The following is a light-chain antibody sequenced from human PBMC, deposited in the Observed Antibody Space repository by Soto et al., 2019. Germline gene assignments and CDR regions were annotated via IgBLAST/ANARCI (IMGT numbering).Light chain of an antibody. CDR3: QQYGSSPLYT. CDR2: GES. Sequence: EIVLTQSPGTLSLSPGERATLSCRASQSVSSSYLAWYQQKPGQAPRLLIYGESSRATGIPDRFSGSGSGTDFTITISRLEPEDFAVYYCQQYGSSPLYTFGQGTKLEIK. V-gene: IGKV3-20*01. CDR1: QSVSSSY. J-gene: IGKJ2*01.